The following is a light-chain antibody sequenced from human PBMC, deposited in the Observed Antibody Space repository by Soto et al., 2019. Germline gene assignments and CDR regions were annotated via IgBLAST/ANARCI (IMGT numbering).Light chain of an antibody. J-gene: IGLJ2*01. V-gene: IGLV2-14*02. CDR2: EGS. CDR3: SSFTSKSTLI. Sequence: QSALTQPASVSGSPGQSITISCTGTSSDVGSYNLVSWYQQHPGKAPKLMIYEGSKRPSGVSYRFSGSKSGNTASLTISGLQAEDEAHYYCSSFTSKSTLIFGGGTKLTVL. CDR1: SSDVGSYNL.